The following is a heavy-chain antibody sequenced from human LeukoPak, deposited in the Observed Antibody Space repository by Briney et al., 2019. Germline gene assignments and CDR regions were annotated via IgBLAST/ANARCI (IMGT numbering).Heavy chain of an antibody. V-gene: IGHV3-74*01. CDR3: ASRRHDYGDYPLGY. Sequence: GGSLRLSCAASGFTFSSYWMHWVRQAPGKGLVWVSRINSDGSSTSYADSVKGRFTISRDNAKNSLYLQMNSLRAEDTAVYYCASRRHDYGDYPLGYWGQGTLVTVSS. CDR2: INSDGSST. D-gene: IGHD4-17*01. J-gene: IGHJ4*02. CDR1: GFTFSSYW.